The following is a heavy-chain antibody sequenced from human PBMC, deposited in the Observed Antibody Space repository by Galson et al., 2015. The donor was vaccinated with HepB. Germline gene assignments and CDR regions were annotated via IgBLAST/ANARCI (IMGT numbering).Heavy chain of an antibody. J-gene: IGHJ6*02. Sequence: SVKVSCKVSGYTLTELSMHWVRQAPGKGLEWMGGFDPEDGETIYAQKFQGRVTMTEDTSTDTAYMELSSLRSEDTAVYYCATNPYCSSTSCYAGGWDVWGQGTTVTVSS. CDR1: GYTLTELS. CDR3: ATNPYCSSTSCYAGGWDV. D-gene: IGHD2-2*01. CDR2: FDPEDGET. V-gene: IGHV1-24*01.